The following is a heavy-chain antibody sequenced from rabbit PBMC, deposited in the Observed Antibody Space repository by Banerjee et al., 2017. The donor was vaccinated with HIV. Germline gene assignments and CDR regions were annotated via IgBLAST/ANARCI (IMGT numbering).Heavy chain of an antibody. CDR2: IYGGSSGST. D-gene: IGHD6-1*01. J-gene: IGHJ4*01. V-gene: IGHV1S40*01. CDR3: ARDLYGGGYGVGYGGLDL. Sequence: QSLEESGGDLVKPGASLTLTCTASGFSFSSSYWICWVRQAPGKGLEWIGYIYGGSSGSTYYASWAKGRFTISRTSSTTVTLQMTSLTAADTATYFCARDLYGGGYGVGYGGLDLWGPGTLVTVS. CDR1: GFSFSSSYW.